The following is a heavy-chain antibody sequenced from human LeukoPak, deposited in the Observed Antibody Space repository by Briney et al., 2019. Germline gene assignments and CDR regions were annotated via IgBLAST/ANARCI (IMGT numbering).Heavy chain of an antibody. CDR3: ARIGVGAFDY. Sequence: SETLSLTCAVYGGPFSGYYWSWIRQPPGKGLEWIGYIYYSESTNYNPSLKSRVTISVDTSKNQFSLKLSSVTAADTAVYYCARIGVGAFDYWGQGTLVTVSS. V-gene: IGHV4-59*01. CDR2: IYYSEST. D-gene: IGHD1-26*01. J-gene: IGHJ4*02. CDR1: GGPFSGYY.